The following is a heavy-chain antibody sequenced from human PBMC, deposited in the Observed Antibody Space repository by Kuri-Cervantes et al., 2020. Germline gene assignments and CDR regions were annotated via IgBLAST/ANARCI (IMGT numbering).Heavy chain of an antibody. CDR1: GYTFTSYG. Sequence: ASVKVSCKASGYTFTSYGISWVRQAPGQGLEWMGWISAYNGNTNYAQKLQGRVTMTTDTSTSTAYMELRSLRSDDTAAYYCARDESHSSGWLPNHYYCYYGMDVWGQGTTVTVSS. CDR2: ISAYNGNT. J-gene: IGHJ6*02. D-gene: IGHD6-19*01. V-gene: IGHV1-18*01. CDR3: ARDESHSSGWLPNHYYCYYGMDV.